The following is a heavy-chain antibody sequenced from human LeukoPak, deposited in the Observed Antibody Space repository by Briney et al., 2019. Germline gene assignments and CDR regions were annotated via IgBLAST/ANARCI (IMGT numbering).Heavy chain of an antibody. CDR2: INHSGST. Sequence: NPSETLSLTCAVYGGSFSGYYWSWIRQPPGKGLEWIGEINHSGSTNYNPSLKSRVTISVDTSKNQFSLKLSSVTAADTAVYYCAIPISKHYYDSSGRNLGYWGQGTLVTVSS. J-gene: IGHJ4*02. CDR1: GGSFSGYY. D-gene: IGHD3-22*01. CDR3: AIPISKHYYDSSGRNLGY. V-gene: IGHV4-34*01.